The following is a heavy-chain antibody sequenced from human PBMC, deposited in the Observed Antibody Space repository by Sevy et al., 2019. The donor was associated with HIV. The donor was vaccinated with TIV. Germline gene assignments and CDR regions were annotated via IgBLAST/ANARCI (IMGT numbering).Heavy chain of an antibody. CDR2: INPNSGGT. D-gene: IGHD2-2*02. CDR1: GYTFTGYY. CDR3: AYQLPYLGKTMDV. J-gene: IGHJ6*02. Sequence: ASVKVSCKASGYTFTGYYMHWVRQAPGQGLEWMGWINPNSGGTNYAQKFQGRVTMTRDTSISTAYMELSRLRSDDTAVYYCAYQLPYLGKTMDVWGQGTTVTVSS. V-gene: IGHV1-2*02.